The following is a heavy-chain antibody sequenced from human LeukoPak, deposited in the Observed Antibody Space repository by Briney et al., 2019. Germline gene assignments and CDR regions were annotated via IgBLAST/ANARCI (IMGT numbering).Heavy chain of an antibody. CDR1: GFTFSSYA. Sequence: QPGRSLRLSCAASGFTFSSYAMHWVRQAPGKGLEWVAVISYDGSNKYYADSVKGRFTISRDNSKNTLYLQMNSLRAEDTAVYYCARVQHYYDSSGYYLDAFDIWGQGTMVTVSS. V-gene: IGHV3-30-3*01. D-gene: IGHD3-22*01. CDR3: ARVQHYYDSSGYYLDAFDI. CDR2: ISYDGSNK. J-gene: IGHJ3*02.